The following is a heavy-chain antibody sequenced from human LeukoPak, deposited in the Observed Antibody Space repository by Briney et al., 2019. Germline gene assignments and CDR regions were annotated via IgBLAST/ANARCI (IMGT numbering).Heavy chain of an antibody. CDR1: GVSISTYY. J-gene: IGHJ5*02. D-gene: IGHD4-11*01. Sequence: SETLSLTCTVSGVSISTYYWGWIRQPPGKGLEWIGSIYHSGSTYYNPSLKSRVTISVDTSKNQFSLKLSSVTAADTAVYYCARDPTAENWFDPWGQGTLVTVSS. CDR2: IYHSGST. CDR3: ARDPTAENWFDP. V-gene: IGHV4-38-2*02.